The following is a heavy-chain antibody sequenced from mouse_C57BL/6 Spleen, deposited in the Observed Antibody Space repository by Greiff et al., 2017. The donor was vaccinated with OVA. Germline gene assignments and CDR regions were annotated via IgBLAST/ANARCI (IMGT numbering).Heavy chain of an antibody. D-gene: IGHD1-1*01. J-gene: IGHJ1*03. CDR1: GFTFTAYY. Sequence: EVQGVESGGGLVQPGGSLSLSCAASGFTFTAYYIRWVRQPPGKALEWLGFIRNTANGYTTEYSASVKGRFTISRDNSQSILYLQMNALRAEDSATYYCARCTYYGSSYDWDFDVWGTGTTVTVSS. CDR3: ARCTYYGSSYDWDFDV. CDR2: IRNTANGYTT. V-gene: IGHV7-3*01.